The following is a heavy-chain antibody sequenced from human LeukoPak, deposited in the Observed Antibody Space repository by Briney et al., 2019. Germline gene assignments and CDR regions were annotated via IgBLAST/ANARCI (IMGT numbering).Heavy chain of an antibody. CDR3: ARLPNRSGWFDY. CDR2: IHYSGST. CDR1: AGSISSISYH. Sequence: PSETLSLTCTVSAGSISSISYHWGWIRHPPGKGLKWIGSIHYSGSTYYNPSLKSRVTISVDTSKHQFSLKLTSVTAPDTAVYFCARLPNRSGWFDYWGQGTLVTVSS. D-gene: IGHD3-22*01. J-gene: IGHJ4*02. V-gene: IGHV4-39*01.